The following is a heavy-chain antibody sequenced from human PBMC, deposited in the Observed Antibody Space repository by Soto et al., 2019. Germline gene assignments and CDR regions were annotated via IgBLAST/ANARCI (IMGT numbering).Heavy chain of an antibody. D-gene: IGHD3-3*01. CDR2: IYSSGNT. V-gene: IGHV4-4*07. J-gene: IGHJ5*02. CDR3: ARGQRFSDWFDP. CDR1: GGTISGYY. Sequence: QVHLQESGPGLVKPSETLSLTCSVSGGTISGYYWSWIRQPAGKGLEWIGRIYSSGNTKYNPSLQRLVTMSLDTSNNQFSLRLTSVTAADTAVYYCARGQRFSDWFDPWGQGPLVTVSS.